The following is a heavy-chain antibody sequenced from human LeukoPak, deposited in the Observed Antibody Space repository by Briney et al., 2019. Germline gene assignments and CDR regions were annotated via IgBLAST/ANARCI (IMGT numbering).Heavy chain of an antibody. CDR2: ISSSGSTI. D-gene: IGHD3-22*01. CDR1: GFTFSDYY. Sequence: GGSLRLSCAASGFTFSDYYMSWIRQAPGKGLEWVSYISSSGSTIYYADSVKGRFTISRDNAKNSLYLQMNSLRAEDTAVYYCARDVTEAPVTGYYYDSSGYYYDYWGQGTLVTVSS. V-gene: IGHV3-11*01. CDR3: ARDVTEAPVTGYYYDSSGYYYDY. J-gene: IGHJ4*02.